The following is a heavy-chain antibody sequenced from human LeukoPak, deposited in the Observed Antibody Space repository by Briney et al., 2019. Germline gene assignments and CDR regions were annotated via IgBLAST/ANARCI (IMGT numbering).Heavy chain of an antibody. D-gene: IGHD2-15*01. V-gene: IGHV3-23*01. CDR1: GFSFSSYA. Sequence: PGGSLRLSCEVSGFSFSSYATSWVRQAPGKGLEWVSRISGSGGSTYYADSVKGRFTISRDNSKNTLYLQMNSLRAEDTAVYYCAKQCGGSDWFDAFDIWGQGTMVTVSS. J-gene: IGHJ3*02. CDR3: AKQCGGSDWFDAFDI. CDR2: ISGSGGST.